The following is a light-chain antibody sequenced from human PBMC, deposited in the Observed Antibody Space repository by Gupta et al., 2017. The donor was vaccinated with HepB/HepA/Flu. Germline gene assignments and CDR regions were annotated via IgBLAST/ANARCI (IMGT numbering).Light chain of an antibody. CDR2: NNN. CDR3: AAWDASLKSVL. V-gene: IGLV1-44*01. Sequence: SVLTQPPSAPGTPGQRVSISCSGSNSNIGSKTVNWYQQLPGTAPKLLISNNNQRPSGVPDRFSGSKSGTSASLAISGLQSEDEADYYCAAWDASLKSVLFGGGTKLTVL. CDR1: NSNIGSKT. J-gene: IGLJ2*01.